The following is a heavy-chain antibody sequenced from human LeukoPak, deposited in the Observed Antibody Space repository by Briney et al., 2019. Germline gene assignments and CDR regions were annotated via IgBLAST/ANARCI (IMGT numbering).Heavy chain of an antibody. V-gene: IGHV3-23*01. D-gene: IGHD1-20*01. CDR2: ISGSGGIT. CDR1: GFTFYNYA. J-gene: IGHJ4*02. CDR3: ARDYNWNDFDY. Sequence: GGSLRLSCAASGFTFYNYAMNWVRQAPGKGLEWVSSISGSGGITDYGDPVKGRFTISRDNSKNTLYLQMNSLRAEDTAVYYCARDYNWNDFDYWGQGTLVTVSS.